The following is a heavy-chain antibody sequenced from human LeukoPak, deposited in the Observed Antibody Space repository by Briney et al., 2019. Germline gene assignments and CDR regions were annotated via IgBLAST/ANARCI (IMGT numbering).Heavy chain of an antibody. CDR1: GYTLTELS. Sequence: GASVKVSCKVSGYTLTELSMHWVRQAPGKGLEWMGGFDPEDGETIYAQKSQGRVTMTEDTSTDTAYMELSSLRSEDTAVYYCATGVVSFSSSSWWLGDAFDIWGQGTMVTVSS. CDR2: FDPEDGET. CDR3: ATGVVSFSSSSWWLGDAFDI. V-gene: IGHV1-24*01. J-gene: IGHJ3*02. D-gene: IGHD6-13*01.